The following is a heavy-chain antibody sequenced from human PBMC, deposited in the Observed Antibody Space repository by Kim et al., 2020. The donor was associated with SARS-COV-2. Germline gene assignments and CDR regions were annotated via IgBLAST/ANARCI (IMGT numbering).Heavy chain of an antibody. D-gene: IGHD3-3*01. J-gene: IGHJ4*02. Sequence: SETLSLTCAVYGGSFSGYYWSWIRQPPGKGLEWIGEINHSGSTNYNPSLKSRVTISVDTSKNQFSLKLSSVTAADTAVYYCARGSRITIFGVVGQYYFDYWGQGTLVTVSS. CDR1: GGSFSGYY. CDR3: ARGSRITIFGVVGQYYFDY. V-gene: IGHV4-34*01. CDR2: INHSGST.